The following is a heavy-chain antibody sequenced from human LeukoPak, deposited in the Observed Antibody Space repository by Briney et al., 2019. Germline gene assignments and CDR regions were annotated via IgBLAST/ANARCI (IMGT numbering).Heavy chain of an antibody. CDR2: IIPIFGTA. Sequence: SVKVSCKASGGTFSSYAISWVRQAPGQGLEWMGGIIPIFGTANYAQKFQGRVTITTDESTSTAYMELSSLRSEDTAVYYCARATFSGSYYPWHAFDIWGQGTMVTVSS. CDR1: GGTFSSYA. D-gene: IGHD1-26*01. J-gene: IGHJ3*02. CDR3: ARATFSGSYYPWHAFDI. V-gene: IGHV1-69*05.